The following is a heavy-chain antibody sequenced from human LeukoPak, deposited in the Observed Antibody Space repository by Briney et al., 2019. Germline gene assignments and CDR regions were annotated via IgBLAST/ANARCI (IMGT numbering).Heavy chain of an antibody. V-gene: IGHV3-23*01. J-gene: IGHJ4*02. CDR3: VKDIQTWPRFPDY. D-gene: IGHD5-12*01. Sequence: GGSLRLSCAASGFTFSNYAMSWVRQAPGKGLEWVSGISDSGSTAFYADSVKGRFTSSRDNPKSTLYLQMNSLRAEDTAVYYCVKDIQTWPRFPDYWGQGTLVTVSS. CDR2: ISDSGSTA. CDR1: GFTFSNYA.